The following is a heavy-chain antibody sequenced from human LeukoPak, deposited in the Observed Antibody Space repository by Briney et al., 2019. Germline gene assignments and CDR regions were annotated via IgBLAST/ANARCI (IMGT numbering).Heavy chain of an antibody. CDR3: ARLPDILSDDFAY. J-gene: IGHJ4*02. CDR2: VRYDGSNQ. D-gene: IGHD2-15*01. CDR1: GITLSSNG. V-gene: IGHV3-30*02. Sequence: GGSLRLSCAASGITLSSNGMHWVRQAPGKGLDWVAFVRYDGSNQYYADSVKGRFTISRDTSRNTVYLHMNGLRAEDTAVYYCARLPDILSDDFAYWGQGTLVTVSS.